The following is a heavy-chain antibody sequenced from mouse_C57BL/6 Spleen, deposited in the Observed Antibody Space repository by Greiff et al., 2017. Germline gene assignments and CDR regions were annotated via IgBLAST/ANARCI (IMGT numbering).Heavy chain of an antibody. CDR2: INPGSGGT. J-gene: IGHJ2*01. CDR1: GYAFTTYL. CDR3: ARVHYGNCFDY. V-gene: IGHV1-54*01. Sequence: QVQLQQSGAELVRPGTSVKVSCKASGYAFTTYLIVWVMQRPGQGLEWFGVINPGSGGTNYNEKFKGKATLTADKSSSTAYMQLSSLTSEDSAVYFCARVHYGNCFDYWGQGTTLTVSS. D-gene: IGHD2-1*01.